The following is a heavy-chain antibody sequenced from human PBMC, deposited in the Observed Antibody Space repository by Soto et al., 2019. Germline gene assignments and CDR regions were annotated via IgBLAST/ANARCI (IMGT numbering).Heavy chain of an antibody. CDR2: IRSKANSYAT. J-gene: IGHJ4*02. V-gene: IGHV3-73*01. CDR1: GFTFSGSA. CDR3: TSRRDGDNFDY. Sequence: EVQLVESGGGLVQPGGSLKLSCAASGFTFSGSAMHWVRQASGKGLEWVGRIRSKANSYATAYAASVKGRFTISRDDSKNTAYLQMNSLKTEDTAVYYCTSRRDGDNFDYWGQGTLVTVSS.